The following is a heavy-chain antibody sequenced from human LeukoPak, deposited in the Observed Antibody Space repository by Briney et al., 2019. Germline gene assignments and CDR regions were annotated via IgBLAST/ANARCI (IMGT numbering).Heavy chain of an antibody. CDR1: GYTFTNYY. D-gene: IGHD2-21*02. V-gene: IGHV1-46*01. J-gene: IGHJ4*02. CDR3: ARGVVTTSGYLDF. Sequence: ASVKVSCKASGYTFTNYYIHWVRQAPGQGLEWMGIINPSGGSTKYAQTFQGRVTMTTGPSTNTVYMDPSSLRSEDTAVYYCARGVVTTSGYLDFWGQGTLVTVSS. CDR2: INPSGGST.